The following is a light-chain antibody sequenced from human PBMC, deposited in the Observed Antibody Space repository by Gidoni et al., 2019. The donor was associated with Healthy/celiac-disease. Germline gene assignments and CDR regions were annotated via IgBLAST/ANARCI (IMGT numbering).Light chain of an antibody. Sequence: RMTQSPSSFSASTGDRVTITCRASQGISSYLAWYQQKPGKAPKLLIYAASTLQSGVPSRFSGSGSGTDFTLTISCLQSEDFATYYCQQYYSYPSITFGQGTRLEIK. J-gene: IGKJ5*01. V-gene: IGKV1-8*01. CDR2: AAS. CDR1: QGISSY. CDR3: QQYYSYPSIT.